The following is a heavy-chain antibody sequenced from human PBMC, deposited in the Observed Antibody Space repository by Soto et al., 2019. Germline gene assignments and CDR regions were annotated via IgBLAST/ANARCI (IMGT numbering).Heavy chain of an antibody. CDR3: ARVEKYYALRSTYYVFDY. J-gene: IGHJ4*02. V-gene: IGHV3-74*01. CDR2: INSDGSST. CDR1: GSAFSGYW. Sequence: GGSLRLSCAASGSAFSGYWMHWVRQAPGKGLVWVSRINSDGSSTDYADSVKGRFTISRDNAKNTLLLQMNSLSAEDTAVYYCARVEKYYALRSTYYVFDYWGQGALVTVSS. D-gene: IGHD3-10*02.